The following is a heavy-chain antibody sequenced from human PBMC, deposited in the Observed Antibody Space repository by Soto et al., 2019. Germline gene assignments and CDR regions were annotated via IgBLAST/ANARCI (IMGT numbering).Heavy chain of an antibody. V-gene: IGHV4-30-4*01. D-gene: IGHD2-2*02. J-gene: IGHJ5*02. CDR3: ARVVRYCSSTSCYTWNWFDP. Sequence: SLTCTVSGGSISSGDYYWSWIRQPPGKGLEWIGYIYYSGSTYYNPSLKSRVTISVDTSKNQFSLKLSSVTAADTAVYYCARVVRYCSSTSCYTWNWFDPWGQGTLVTVS. CDR1: GGSISSGDYY. CDR2: IYYSGST.